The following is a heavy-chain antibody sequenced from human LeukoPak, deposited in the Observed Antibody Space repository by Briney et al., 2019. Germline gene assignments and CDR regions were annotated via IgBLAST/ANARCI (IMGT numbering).Heavy chain of an antibody. CDR1: GNYW. D-gene: IGHD6-6*01. Sequence: PGGSLRLSCAASGNYWMHWVRQVPGKGLVWVSHINSDGSWTSYADSVKGRFTISKDNAKNTVYLQMNSLRAEDTALYYCVKDRGVGVYYFDHWGQGTLVTVSS. J-gene: IGHJ4*02. V-gene: IGHV3-74*01. CDR3: VKDRGVGVYYFDH. CDR2: INSDGSWT.